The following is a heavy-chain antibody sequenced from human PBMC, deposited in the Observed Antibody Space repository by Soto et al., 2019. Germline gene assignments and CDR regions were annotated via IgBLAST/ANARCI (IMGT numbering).Heavy chain of an antibody. J-gene: IGHJ4*02. V-gene: IGHV3-11*05. CDR2: ISTTGSYT. Sequence: QVQLVESGGGLVKPGGSLRLSCAASGFTFNDYYMTWFRQAPGKGLEWVSRISTTGSYTNYADSVKGRFTVSRDNANNSMYLQMNSLRDEDTAVYYCARIVGARLNDYWGQGTLVTVSS. D-gene: IGHD1-26*01. CDR1: GFTFNDYY. CDR3: ARIVGARLNDY.